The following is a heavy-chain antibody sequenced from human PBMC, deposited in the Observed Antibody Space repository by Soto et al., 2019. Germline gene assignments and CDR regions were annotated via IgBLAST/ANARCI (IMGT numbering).Heavy chain of an antibody. CDR3: ARAVRGGSGHRFDY. V-gene: IGHV4-34*01. J-gene: IGHJ4*02. CDR2: INHSGST. Sequence: QVQLQQWGAGLLKPSETLSLTCAVYGGSFSGYYWSWIRQPPGKGLEWIGEINHSGSTNYNPSLKSRVTISVDTSKNQFSLKLSSVTAADTAVYYCARAVRGGSGHRFDYWGQGTLVTVSS. CDR1: GGSFSGYY. D-gene: IGHD6-19*01.